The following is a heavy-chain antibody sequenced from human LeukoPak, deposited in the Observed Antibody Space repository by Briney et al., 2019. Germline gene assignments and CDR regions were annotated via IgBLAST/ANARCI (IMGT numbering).Heavy chain of an antibody. V-gene: IGHV3-23*01. CDR3: AKDKTRGIARLFDP. D-gene: IGHD6-13*01. CDR1: GFAFSSYA. J-gene: IGHJ5*02. CDR2: ISGSGGST. Sequence: GGSLRLSCAASGFAFSSYAMSWVRQAPGKGLEWVSAISGSGGSTYYADSVKGRFTISRDNSKNTLYLQMNSLRAEDTAVYYCAKDKTRGIARLFDPWGQETLVTVSS.